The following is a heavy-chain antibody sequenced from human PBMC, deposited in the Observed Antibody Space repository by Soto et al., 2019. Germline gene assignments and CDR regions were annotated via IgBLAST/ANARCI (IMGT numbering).Heavy chain of an antibody. D-gene: IGHD6-19*01. Sequence: QVQLVESGGGVVQPGRSLRLSCAASGFMFSSYGMHWVRQAPGKGLEWVALLSYDGSNKYYADSVKGRFTISRDNSKNTLYLQMNSLRAEATAVYYCAKGLYASGWSFLDYWGQGTLVTVSS. V-gene: IGHV3-30*18. J-gene: IGHJ4*02. CDR1: GFMFSSYG. CDR2: LSYDGSNK. CDR3: AKGLYASGWSFLDY.